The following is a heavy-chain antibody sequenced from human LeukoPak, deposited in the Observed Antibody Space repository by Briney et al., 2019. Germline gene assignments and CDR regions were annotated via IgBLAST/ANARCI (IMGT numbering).Heavy chain of an antibody. CDR1: GITFSSYA. J-gene: IGHJ4*02. D-gene: IGHD6-13*01. CDR2: ISGSGSNT. CDR3: VKCITELGTCYFDN. V-gene: IGHV3-23*01. Sequence: EGPLRLSCAASGITFSSYAMSWVRQAPGKGLEWVSGISGSGSNTYYADSVKGRFTISRDNSKNTLYLQLNSLRAEDTALYFCVKCITELGTCYFDNWGQGTLVTVSS.